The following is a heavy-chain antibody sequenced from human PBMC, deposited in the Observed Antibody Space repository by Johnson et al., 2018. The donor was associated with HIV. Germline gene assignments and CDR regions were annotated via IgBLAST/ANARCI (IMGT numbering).Heavy chain of an antibody. CDR1: GFTFSDYY. CDR2: ISSTGTTI. Sequence: QVHLVESGGGLVQPGGSLRLSCAASGFTFSDYYMSWIRQAPGKGLDWVSYISSTGTTIYYADSVKGRFIISRDNAMKSLYLQINSLRAEDTAVYYCARNRPVSYGYRGAFDFWGQGTMVTVSS. J-gene: IGHJ3*01. V-gene: IGHV3-11*04. CDR3: ARNRPVSYGYRGAFDF. D-gene: IGHD5-18*01.